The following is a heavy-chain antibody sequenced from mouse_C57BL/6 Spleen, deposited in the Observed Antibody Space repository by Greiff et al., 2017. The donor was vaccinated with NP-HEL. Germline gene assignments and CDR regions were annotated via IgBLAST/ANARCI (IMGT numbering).Heavy chain of an antibody. J-gene: IGHJ2*01. D-gene: IGHD2-3*01. CDR3: ARFCDGYFDY. CDR1: GYTFTDYY. Sequence: EVQLQQSGPELVKPGASVKISCKASGYTFTDYYMNWVKQSHGKSLEWIGDINPNNGGTSYNQKFKGKATLTVDKSSSTAYMELRSLTSEDSAVYYCARFCDGYFDYWGQGTTLTVSS. V-gene: IGHV1-26*01. CDR2: INPNNGGT.